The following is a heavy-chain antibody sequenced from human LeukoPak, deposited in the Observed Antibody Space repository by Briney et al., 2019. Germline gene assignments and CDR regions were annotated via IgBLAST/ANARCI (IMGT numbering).Heavy chain of an antibody. Sequence: SQTLSLTCTVSGGSISSGGYYWSWIRQHPGKGLEWIGYIYYSGSTYYNPSLKSRVTISVDTSKNQFFLKLSSVTAADTAVYYCARRAAAASLYYFDYWGQGTLVTVSS. V-gene: IGHV4-31*03. CDR1: GGSISSGGYY. CDR2: IYYSGST. D-gene: IGHD6-13*01. J-gene: IGHJ4*02. CDR3: ARRAAAASLYYFDY.